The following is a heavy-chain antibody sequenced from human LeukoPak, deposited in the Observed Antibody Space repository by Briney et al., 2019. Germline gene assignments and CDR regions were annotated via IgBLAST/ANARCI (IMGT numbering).Heavy chain of an antibody. CDR1: GYTFTNYT. V-gene: IGHV7-4-1*02. D-gene: IGHD4-23*01. Sequence: ASVKVSCKASGYTFTNYTLNWVRQAPGQGLEWMGWIDTNTGNPTYAQGFIGRFVFSLDTSVTTAYLQISSLKAEDTAVYYCAREPGYGGNPLDYWGQGTLVTVSS. J-gene: IGHJ4*02. CDR3: AREPGYGGNPLDY. CDR2: IDTNTGNP.